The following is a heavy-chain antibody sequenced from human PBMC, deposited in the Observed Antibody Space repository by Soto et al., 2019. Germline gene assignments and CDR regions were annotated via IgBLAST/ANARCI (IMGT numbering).Heavy chain of an antibody. J-gene: IGHJ4*02. CDR2: IAYDGRNK. CDR3: ARELERVFDY. D-gene: IGHD1-1*01. V-gene: IGHV3-30*03. CDR1: GFTFSDHY. Sequence: GGSLRLSCAASGFTFSDHYMDWVRQAPGKGLEWVAVIAYDGRNKYYADSVKGRFTISRDNSKNTLYLQMNSLRIEDTAVYYCARELERVFDYWGQGTLVTVSS.